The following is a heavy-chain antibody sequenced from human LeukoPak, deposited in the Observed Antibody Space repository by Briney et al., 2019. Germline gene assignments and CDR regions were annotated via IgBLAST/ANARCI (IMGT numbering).Heavy chain of an antibody. V-gene: IGHV1-2*02. CDR3: ARGGTLAVAGTDY. D-gene: IGHD6-19*01. CDR1: GYTFTDYH. J-gene: IGHJ4*02. Sequence: ASVKVFCKASGYTFTDYHMHWVRQAPGQGLEWMGWINPNSGGTNYAQKFQGRVTMTRDTSISTAYMELSRLRSDDTAVYYCARGGTLAVAGTDYWGQGTLVTVSS. CDR2: INPNSGGT.